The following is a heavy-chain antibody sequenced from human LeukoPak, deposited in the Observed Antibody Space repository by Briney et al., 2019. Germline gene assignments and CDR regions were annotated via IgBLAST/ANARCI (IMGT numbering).Heavy chain of an antibody. CDR1: GYTFTSYA. J-gene: IGHJ5*02. V-gene: IGHV1-3*01. D-gene: IGHD2-2*01. CDR2: INAGNGNT. CDR3: ARDRRIVAVPAALSYWFDP. Sequence: ASVKVSCKASGYTFTSYAMHWVRQAPGQRLEWMGWINAGNGNTKYSQKFQGRVTITRDTSASTAYMELSSLRSEDTAVYYCARDRRIVAVPAALSYWFDPWGQGTLVTVSS.